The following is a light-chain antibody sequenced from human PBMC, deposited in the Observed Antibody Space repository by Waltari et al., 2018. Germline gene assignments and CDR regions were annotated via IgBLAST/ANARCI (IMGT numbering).Light chain of an antibody. Sequence: DIQMTQSPSTLSASIGDRVTITCRASQRITIWLAWYQQKPGKAPKLLIYKASTLEGGVPSRFSGNGSGTEFTLTISSLQPDDFATYHCQQYNSYPYTFGQGTKLEIK. V-gene: IGKV1-5*03. CDR1: QRITIW. CDR3: QQYNSYPYT. CDR2: KAS. J-gene: IGKJ2*01.